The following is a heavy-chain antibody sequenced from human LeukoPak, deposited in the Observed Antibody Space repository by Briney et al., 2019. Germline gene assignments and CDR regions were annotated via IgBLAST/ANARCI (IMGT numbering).Heavy chain of an antibody. CDR1: AGTFSSYA. CDR3: ARGSLRYFDWFIDY. D-gene: IGHD3-9*01. V-gene: IGHV1-69*05. CDR2: IIPIFGPA. Sequence: ASVKLSSNASAGTFSSYAISWVRPAPGLWREWKGRIIPIFGPANYAKKFQGRVTITTDESTSTAYMELSSLRSEDTAVYYCARGSLRYFDWFIDYWGQGTLVTVSS. J-gene: IGHJ4*02.